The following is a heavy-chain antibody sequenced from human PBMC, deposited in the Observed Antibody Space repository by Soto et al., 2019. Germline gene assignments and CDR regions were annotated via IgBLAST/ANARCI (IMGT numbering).Heavy chain of an antibody. CDR1: GFIFSSYS. J-gene: IGHJ4*02. V-gene: IGHV3-48*01. CDR2: ISSSSSTI. D-gene: IGHD3-10*01. CDR3: ATYYGSGSYYSY. Sequence: EVQLVESGGGLVQPGGSLRLSCAASGFIFSSYSMNWVRQAPGKGLEWVSYISSSSSTIYYADSVEGRFTISRDNAKNSLYLQMNSLRAEDTAVYYCATYYGSGSYYSYWGQGTLVTVSS.